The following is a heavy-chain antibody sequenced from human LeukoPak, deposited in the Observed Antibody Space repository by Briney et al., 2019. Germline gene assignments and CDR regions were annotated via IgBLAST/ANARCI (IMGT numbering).Heavy chain of an antibody. CDR2: IYHSGST. CDR3: ARDQDGWSSDAFDI. Sequence: PSETLSLTCAVSGGSISSSNWWSWVRQPPGKGLEWIGEIYHSGSTNYNPSLKSRVTISVDKSKNQFSLKLSSVTAADTAVYYCARDQDGWSSDAFDIWGQGTMVTVSS. J-gene: IGHJ3*02. CDR1: GGSISSSNW. V-gene: IGHV4-4*02. D-gene: IGHD3-10*01.